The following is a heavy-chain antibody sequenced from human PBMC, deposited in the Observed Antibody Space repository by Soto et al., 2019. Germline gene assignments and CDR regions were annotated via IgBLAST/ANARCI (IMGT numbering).Heavy chain of an antibody. CDR1: GFTFSSYW. CDR3: ARDLDDYIWGSYRY. J-gene: IGHJ4*02. V-gene: IGHV3-7*01. CDR2: IKQDGSEK. D-gene: IGHD3-16*02. Sequence: GGSLRLSCAASGFTFSSYWMSWVRQAPGKGLEWVANIKQDGSEKYYVDSVKGRFTISRDNAKNSLYLQMNSLRAEDTAVYYCARDLDDYIWGSYRYWGQGTLVTVSS.